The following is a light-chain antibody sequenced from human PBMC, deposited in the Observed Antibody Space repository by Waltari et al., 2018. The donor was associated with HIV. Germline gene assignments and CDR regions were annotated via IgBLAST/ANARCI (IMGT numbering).Light chain of an antibody. J-gene: IGLJ3*02. CDR3: CSFAGSYTLV. CDR2: DVT. CDR1: SSDIGDYNY. Sequence: QSALTQPRSVSGSPGQSVTIPCTGTSSDIGDYNYLSWYQQHPGKAPKLMSYDVTKRPSGVPDRFSGSKSGNTASLTISGLQAEDEAAYYCCSFAGSYTLVFGGGTKLTVL. V-gene: IGLV2-11*01.